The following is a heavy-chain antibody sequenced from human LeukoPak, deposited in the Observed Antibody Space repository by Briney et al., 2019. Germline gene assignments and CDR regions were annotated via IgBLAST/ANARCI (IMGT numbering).Heavy chain of an antibody. CDR1: GDSISSNGYY. CDR2: IYHRGDT. Sequence: SETLSLTCTVSGDSISSNGYYWSWIRQHPERGLEWIGYIYHRGDTYYNPSLRSRISVSIDASKNQFSLKLSSVTAADTAVYYCARDPFTPSSGSAFDYWGQGTLVTVSS. CDR3: ARDPFTPSSGSAFDY. V-gene: IGHV4-31*03. J-gene: IGHJ4*02. D-gene: IGHD3-22*01.